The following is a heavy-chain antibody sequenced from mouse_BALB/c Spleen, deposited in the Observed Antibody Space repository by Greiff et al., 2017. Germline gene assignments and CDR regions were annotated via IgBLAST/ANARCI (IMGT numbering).Heavy chain of an antibody. CDR2: IYPSDSYT. CDR1: GYTFTSYW. Sequence: VQLQQSGAELVRPGASVKLSCKASGYTFTSYWINWVKQRPGQGLEWIGNIYPSDSYTTYNQKFKDKATLTVDKSSSTAYMQLSSPTSEDSAVYYCTRGAARATYAMDYWGQGTSVTVSS. CDR3: TRGAARATYAMDY. V-gene: IGHV1-69*02. J-gene: IGHJ4*01. D-gene: IGHD3-1*01.